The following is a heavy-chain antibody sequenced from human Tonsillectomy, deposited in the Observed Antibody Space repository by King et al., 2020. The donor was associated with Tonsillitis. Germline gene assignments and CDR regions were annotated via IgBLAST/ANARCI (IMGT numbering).Heavy chain of an antibody. CDR2: ISGSGGST. CDR1: EFTFSIHT. D-gene: IGHD2/OR15-2a*01. CDR3: ANIPFYGNAD. J-gene: IGHJ4*02. V-gene: IGHV3-23*04. Sequence: VQLVESGGGLVQPGGSLRLSCAASEFTFSIHTMTWVRQAPGKGLEWVSGISGSGGSTYYADSVKGRFTISRDNPKNTLYMEMNNLRAEDTAVYYCANIPFYGNADWGQGTQVTVSS.